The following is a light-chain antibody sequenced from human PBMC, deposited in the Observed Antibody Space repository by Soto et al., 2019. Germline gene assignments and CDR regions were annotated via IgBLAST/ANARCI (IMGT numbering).Light chain of an antibody. Sequence: EIVMTQSPGPLSVSPGERATLSCRASQSVRSNLAWYQQKPGQAPRLLIYGASTRATGIPARFSGSGSGTEFTLTISSLQSEDFAVYYCQQYNNWPLTLGQGTKVDIK. CDR3: QQYNNWPLT. V-gene: IGKV3-15*01. CDR2: GAS. J-gene: IGKJ1*01. CDR1: QSVRSN.